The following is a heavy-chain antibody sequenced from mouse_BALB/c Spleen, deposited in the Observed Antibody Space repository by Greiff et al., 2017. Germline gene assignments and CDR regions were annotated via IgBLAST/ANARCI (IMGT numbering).Heavy chain of an antibody. CDR2: ISYSGST. D-gene: IGHD2-3*01. CDR3: ARMGDGYPHYYAMDY. V-gene: IGHV3-2*02. J-gene: IGHJ4*01. Sequence: EVQLQESGPGLVKPSQSLSLTCTVTGYSITSDYAWNWIRQFPGNKLEWMGYISYSGSTSYNPSLKRRISITRDTSKNQFFLQLNSVTTEDTATYYCARMGDGYPHYYAMDYWGQGTSVTVSS. CDR1: GYSITSDYA.